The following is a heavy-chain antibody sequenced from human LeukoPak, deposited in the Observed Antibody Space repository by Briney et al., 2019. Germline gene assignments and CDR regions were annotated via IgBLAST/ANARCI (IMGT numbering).Heavy chain of an antibody. CDR1: GFTFSSYS. V-gene: IGHV3-21*01. J-gene: IGHJ4*02. CDR3: ASPRLGSSGPGDY. CDR2: ISSSSSYI. Sequence: GESLKISCAASGFTFSSYSMNWVRQAPGKGLEWVSSISSSSSYIYYADSVKGRFTISRDNAKNSLYLQMNGLRAEDTAVYYCASPRLGSSGPGDYWGQGTLVTVSS. D-gene: IGHD6-19*01.